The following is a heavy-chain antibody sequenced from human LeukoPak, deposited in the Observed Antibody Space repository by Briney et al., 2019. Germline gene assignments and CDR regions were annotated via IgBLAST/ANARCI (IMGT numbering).Heavy chain of an antibody. CDR3: ARLAVGATEGLYFDY. CDR1: GGSISSSSYY. J-gene: IGHJ4*02. Sequence: PSETLSFTCTVSGGSISSSSYYWGWIRQPPGKGLEWIGSIYYSGSTYYNPSLKSRVTISVDTSKNQFSLKLSSVTAADTAVYYCARLAVGATEGLYFDYWGQGTLVTVSS. CDR2: IYYSGST. D-gene: IGHD1-26*01. V-gene: IGHV4-39*01.